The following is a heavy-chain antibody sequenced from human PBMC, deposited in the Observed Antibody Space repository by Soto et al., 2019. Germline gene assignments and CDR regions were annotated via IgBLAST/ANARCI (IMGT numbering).Heavy chain of an antibody. CDR3: AKHRGGPYHTIDY. Sequence: GGSLRLSCAASGFTFINCAMSWVRQAPGKGLAWVSTISDSGSTTYYADSVKGRCSISRDNSKNTLFLQVNSLRAEDTAVYYCAKHRGGPYHTIDYWGLGTLVTVSS. CDR2: ISDSGSTT. J-gene: IGHJ4*02. D-gene: IGHD1-26*01. V-gene: IGHV3-23*01. CDR1: GFTFINCA.